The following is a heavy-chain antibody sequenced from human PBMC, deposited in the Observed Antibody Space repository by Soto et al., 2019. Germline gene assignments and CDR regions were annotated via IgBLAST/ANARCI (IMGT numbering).Heavy chain of an antibody. D-gene: IGHD2-2*01. Sequence: QVQLQESGPGLVKPSGTLSLTCAVSGGPISSSNWWSWVRQPPGKGLEWIGEIYHSGSTNYNPSLKSRVTISVDKSKNQFSLKLSSVTAADTAVYYCARASIVVVPAAAYYYYYGMDVWGQGTTVTVSS. V-gene: IGHV4-4*02. J-gene: IGHJ6*02. CDR3: ARASIVVVPAAAYYYYYGMDV. CDR1: GGPISSSNW. CDR2: IYHSGST.